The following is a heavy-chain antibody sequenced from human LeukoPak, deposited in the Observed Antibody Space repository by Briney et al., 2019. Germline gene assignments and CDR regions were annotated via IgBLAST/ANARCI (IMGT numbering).Heavy chain of an antibody. D-gene: IGHD3-10*01. Sequence: GGSLRLSCAASGFTFSSYGIHWVRQAPGKGLEWVAVISYDGSNKYYADSVKGRFTISRDNSKNTLYLQMNSLRVEDTAVYYCAAGSGSYYKATSWGQGTLVTVSS. J-gene: IGHJ5*02. CDR1: GFTFSSYG. V-gene: IGHV3-30*03. CDR3: AAGSGSYYKATS. CDR2: ISYDGSNK.